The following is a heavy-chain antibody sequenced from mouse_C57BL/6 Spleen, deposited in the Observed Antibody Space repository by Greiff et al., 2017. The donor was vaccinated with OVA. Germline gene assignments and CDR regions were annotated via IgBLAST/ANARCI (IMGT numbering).Heavy chain of an antibody. V-gene: IGHV1-15*01. J-gene: IGHJ3*01. D-gene: IGHD1-1*01. CDR1: GYTFTDYE. Sequence: QVQLKESGAELVRPGASVTLSCKASGYTFTDYEMHWVKQTPVHGLEWIGAIDPETGGTAYNQKFKGKAILTADKSSSTAYLELRSLTSEDSAVYYCTRCYYGSSPPWFAYWGQGTLVTVSA. CDR2: IDPETGGT. CDR3: TRCYYGSSPPWFAY.